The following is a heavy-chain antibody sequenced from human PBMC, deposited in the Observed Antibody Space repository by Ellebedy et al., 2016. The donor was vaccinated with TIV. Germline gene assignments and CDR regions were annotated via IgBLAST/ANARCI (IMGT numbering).Heavy chain of an antibody. Sequence: GESLKISCAASGFTFSSSGMHWVRQAPGEGLEWVAVISYDESNKYYADSVKGRFTISRDNSKNTLYLQMNSLRAEDTAVYYCATGGRDGYNRVGGFDYWGQGTLVTVSS. CDR2: ISYDESNK. D-gene: IGHD5-24*01. V-gene: IGHV3-30*03. CDR3: ATGGRDGYNRVGGFDY. CDR1: GFTFSSSG. J-gene: IGHJ4*02.